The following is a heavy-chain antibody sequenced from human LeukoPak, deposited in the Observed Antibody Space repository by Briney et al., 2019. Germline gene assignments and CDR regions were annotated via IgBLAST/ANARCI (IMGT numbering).Heavy chain of an antibody. CDR1: GDSITGYY. J-gene: IGHJ4*02. V-gene: IGHV4-39*01. D-gene: IGHD3/OR15-3a*01. Sequence: SETLSLTCSVSGDSITGYYWGWIRQPPGKGLEWIGSIYYSGNTYYNASLKSQVSISIDTSKNQFSLRLTSVTAADTAVYYCARQTGSGLFILPGGQGTLVTVSS. CDR2: IYYSGNT. CDR3: ARQTGSGLFILP.